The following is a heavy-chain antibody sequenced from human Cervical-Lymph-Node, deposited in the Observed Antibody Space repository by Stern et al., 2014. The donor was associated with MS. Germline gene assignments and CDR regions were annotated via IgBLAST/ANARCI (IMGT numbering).Heavy chain of an antibody. CDR3: AKDLWAVVSTPYAMDV. CDR2: ISWHSGTI. J-gene: IGHJ6*02. V-gene: IGHV3-9*01. D-gene: IGHD2-21*01. CDR1: GFTFEEYA. Sequence: QLVESGGGLVQPGRSLRLSCAASGFTFEEYAMHWVRQAPGKGLEWVSSISWHSGTIGYADSVKGRFTISRDNAKNSLYLQMNSLRTEDTALYYCAKDLWAVVSTPYAMDVWGQGTTVTVSS.